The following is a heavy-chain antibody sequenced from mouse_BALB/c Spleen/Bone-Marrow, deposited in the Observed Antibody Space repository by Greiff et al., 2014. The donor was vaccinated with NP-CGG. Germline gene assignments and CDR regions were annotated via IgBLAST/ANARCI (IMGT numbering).Heavy chain of an antibody. CDR1: GYSFTSYW. CDR2: IYPGNSGT. D-gene: IGHD1-1*01. V-gene: IGHV1-5*01. Sequence: VQLQQPGTVLARPGASVKMSCKASGYSFTSYWMYWIKQRPGQGLEWIGAIYPGNSGTSSNQNFKGKAKLTAVTSASTAYMEXXXXXNEDSAVYYCTRSITTAVEFDYWGQGTSLTVSS. J-gene: IGHJ2*03. CDR3: TRSITTAVEFDY.